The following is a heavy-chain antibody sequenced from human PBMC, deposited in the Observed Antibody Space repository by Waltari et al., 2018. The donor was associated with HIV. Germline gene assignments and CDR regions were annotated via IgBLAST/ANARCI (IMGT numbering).Heavy chain of an antibody. J-gene: IGHJ4*02. Sequence: QVQLQESGPGLVKPSETLSLTGSVSDYSITRGYYWGWIRQSPGRGLEWIGSISHSGTTVYSPSLKSRVTLFRDTSKNQFFLKLTSATAEDTAVYYCASTYYDLLEGWYFDFWGQGRLVTVSS. CDR2: ISHSGTT. V-gene: IGHV4-38-2*02. D-gene: IGHD3-3*01. CDR1: DYSITRGYY. CDR3: ASTYYDLLEGWYFDF.